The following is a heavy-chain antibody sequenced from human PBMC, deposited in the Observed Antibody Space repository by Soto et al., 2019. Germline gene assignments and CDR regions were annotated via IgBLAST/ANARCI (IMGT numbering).Heavy chain of an antibody. CDR1: GYTFTNYG. V-gene: IGHV1-18*01. CDR3: ARVRRLVGYFYYYMDV. CDR2: ISAYNGDT. D-gene: IGHD6-6*01. Sequence: QVQLLQSGAEVKKPGASVKVSCKASGYTFTNYGITWVRQAPGQGLEWMGWISAYNGDTHYTQRLQGRVTMTTDTSTSTAYMEVRGLRSDDTAVYYWARVRRLVGYFYYYMDVWGKGTTGTVSS. J-gene: IGHJ6*03.